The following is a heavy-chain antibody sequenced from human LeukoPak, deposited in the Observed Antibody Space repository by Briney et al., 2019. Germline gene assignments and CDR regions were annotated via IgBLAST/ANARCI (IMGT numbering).Heavy chain of an antibody. J-gene: IGHJ5*02. CDR1: GDSVSSNSAA. V-gene: IGHV6-1*01. Sequence: SQTLSLTSAISGDSVSSNSAAWNWIRQSPSRGLEWLGRTYYRSKWYNDYAVSVKSRITINPDTSKNQFSLQLNSVTPEDTAVYYCAGEGSSSWYDVRGWFDPWGQGTLVTVSS. CDR3: AGEGSSSWYDVRGWFDP. D-gene: IGHD6-13*01. CDR2: TYYRSKWYN.